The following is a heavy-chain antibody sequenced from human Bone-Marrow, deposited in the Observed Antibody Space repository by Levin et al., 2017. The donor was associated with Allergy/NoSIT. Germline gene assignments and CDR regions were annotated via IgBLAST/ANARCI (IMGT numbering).Heavy chain of an antibody. CDR2: VSAYNGHT. V-gene: IGHV1-18*04. J-gene: IGHJ4*02. D-gene: IGHD2/OR15-2a*01. CDR3: ARASQPFTFYYSDGYAY. Sequence: VASVKVSCKTSGFIFKNYGFIWVRQAPGQGLEWMGWVSAYNGHTNYEVKFHGRVTLSADTSTNTTHMELRSLRSDDTAVYYCARASQPFTFYYSDGYAYWGQGTLVTVSS. CDR1: GFIFKNYG.